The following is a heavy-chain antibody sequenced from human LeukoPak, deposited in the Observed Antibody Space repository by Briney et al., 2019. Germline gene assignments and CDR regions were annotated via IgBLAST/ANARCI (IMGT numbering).Heavy chain of an antibody. CDR1: GYTFTSYA. CDR3: ARGGNYDILTGYYIREISVEY. Sequence: GASVTVSCKASGYTFTSYAMNWVRQAPGQGLEWMGWINTNTGNPTYAQGFTGRFVFSLDTSVSTAYLQISSLKAEDTAVYYCARGGNYDILTGYYIREISVEYWGQGTLVTVSS. V-gene: IGHV7-4-1*02. J-gene: IGHJ4*02. CDR2: INTNTGNP. D-gene: IGHD3-9*01.